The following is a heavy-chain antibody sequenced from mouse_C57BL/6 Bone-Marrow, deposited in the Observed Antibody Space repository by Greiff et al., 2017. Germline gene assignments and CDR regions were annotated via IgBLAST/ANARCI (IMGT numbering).Heavy chain of an antibody. CDR2: IDPSDSYT. J-gene: IGHJ3*01. D-gene: IGHD1-1*01. V-gene: IGHV1-69*01. CDR3: AREGGGSSLFAY. CDR1: GYTFTSYW. Sequence: QVKLQQPGAELVMPGASVKLSCKASGYTFTSYWMHWVKQRPGKGLEWIGEIDPSDSYTNYNQKFKGKSTLTVDKSSSTAYMQLSSLTSEDSAFYYGAREGGGSSLFAYWGQGTLVTVSA.